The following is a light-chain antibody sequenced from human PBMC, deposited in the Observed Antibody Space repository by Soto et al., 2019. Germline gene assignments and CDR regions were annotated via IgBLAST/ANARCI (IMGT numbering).Light chain of an antibody. CDR3: QQRSNG. CDR1: QSVGTY. CDR2: GAS. J-gene: IGKJ2*01. Sequence: EIVLTQSPDTLSLSPGERAILSCRASQSVGTYLVWYQQKPGQAPRLLIYGASNRATGIPARFSGSGSGTDFTLTISSLEPEDVAGYYCQQRSNGFGQGTKLDIK. V-gene: IGKV3-11*01.